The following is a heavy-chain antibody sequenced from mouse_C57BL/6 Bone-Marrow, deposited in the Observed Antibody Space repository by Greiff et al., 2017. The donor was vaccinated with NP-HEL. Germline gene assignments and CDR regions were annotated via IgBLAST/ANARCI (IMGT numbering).Heavy chain of an antibody. CDR1: GFTFSDAW. Sequence: EVKVEESGGGLVQPGGSMKLSCAASGFTFSDAWMDWVRQSPEKGLEWVAEIRNKANNHATYYAESVKGRFTISRDDSKSSVYLQMNSLRAEDTGIYYCTRGYDGYPAWFAYWGQGTLVTVSA. J-gene: IGHJ3*01. CDR3: TRGYDGYPAWFAY. CDR2: IRNKANNHAT. D-gene: IGHD2-3*01. V-gene: IGHV6-6*01.